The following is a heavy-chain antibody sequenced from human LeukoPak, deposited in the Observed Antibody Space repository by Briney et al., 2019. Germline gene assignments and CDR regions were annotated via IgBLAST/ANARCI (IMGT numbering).Heavy chain of an antibody. Sequence: GGSLRLSCPASGFTFSSNSMTWVRQTPGKGLEWVSGISGSGDSTFYADSVKGRFTISRDNSRNTLYLQMSSLRPEDTAAYYCTKWSGFGDDWGQGTLVTVSS. CDR1: GFTFSSNS. V-gene: IGHV3-23*01. D-gene: IGHD3-10*01. J-gene: IGHJ4*02. CDR2: ISGSGDST. CDR3: TKWSGFGDD.